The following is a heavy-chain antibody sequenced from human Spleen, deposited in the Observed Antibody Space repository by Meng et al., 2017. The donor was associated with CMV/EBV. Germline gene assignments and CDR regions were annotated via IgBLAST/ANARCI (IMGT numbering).Heavy chain of an antibody. V-gene: IGHV3-53*01. CDR2: IYSGGNT. CDR1: GFTVSSNY. Sequence: SCAASGFTVSSNYMSWVRQAPGKGLEWVSVIYSGGNTYYADSVKGRFTISRDSSKNTLYLQMNSLRAEDTAVYYCARAGNSWYIFFDYWGQGTLVTVSS. CDR3: ARAGNSWYIFFDY. D-gene: IGHD6-13*01. J-gene: IGHJ4*02.